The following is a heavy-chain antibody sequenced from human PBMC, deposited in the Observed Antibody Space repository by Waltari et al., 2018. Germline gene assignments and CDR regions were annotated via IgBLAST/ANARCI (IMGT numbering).Heavy chain of an antibody. J-gene: IGHJ6*03. D-gene: IGHD6-13*01. Sequence: QVQLQESGPRLVEPWETLSLTCRISCVSIRDYYWSWIRQPAGKGLEFIGRVYTTGTTDYNPSFRSRATVSVDKSKTHFSLSLTSVTAADTAVYYCARQVRSSWYTDYYYYMDVWGKGTTVTVSS. CDR2: VYTTGTT. CDR3: ARQVRSSWYTDYYYYMDV. V-gene: IGHV4-4*07. CDR1: CVSIRDYY.